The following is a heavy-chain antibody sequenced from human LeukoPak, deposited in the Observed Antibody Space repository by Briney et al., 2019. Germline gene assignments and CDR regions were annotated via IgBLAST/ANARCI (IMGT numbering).Heavy chain of an antibody. CDR3: ARGIAMTTLNAFDI. J-gene: IGHJ3*02. CDR1: GFTFSSYG. V-gene: IGHV3-30*02. Sequence: GGSLRLSCAASGFTFSSYGMHWVRQAPGKGLEWVAFIRYDGSNKYYADSVKGRFTISRDNSKNTVYLQMNSLRPEDTAVYYCARGIAMTTLNAFDIWGHGTMVIVSS. D-gene: IGHD4-11*01. CDR2: IRYDGSNK.